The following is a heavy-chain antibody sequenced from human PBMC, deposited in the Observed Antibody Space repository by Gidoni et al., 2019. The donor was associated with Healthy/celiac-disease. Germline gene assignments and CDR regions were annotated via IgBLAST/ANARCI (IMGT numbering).Heavy chain of an antibody. CDR3: ARHEHYSSGFNWFDP. J-gene: IGHJ5*02. CDR1: GGSIRSSSYY. V-gene: IGHV4-39*01. D-gene: IGHD6-19*01. CDR2: IYYSGST. Sequence: QLQLQESGPGLVKPSATLSLTCTVSGGSIRSSSYYWGWIRQPPGKGLEWIGSIYYSGSTYYNPSLKSRVTISVDTSKNQFSLKLSSVTAADTAVYYCARHEHYSSGFNWFDPWGQGTLVTVSS.